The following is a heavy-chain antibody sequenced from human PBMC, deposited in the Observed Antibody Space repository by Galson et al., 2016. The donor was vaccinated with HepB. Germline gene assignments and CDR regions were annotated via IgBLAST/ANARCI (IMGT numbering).Heavy chain of an antibody. CDR2: TSYDGSNE. CDR1: GFTFSRSD. V-gene: IGHV3-30*18. CDR3: ANPETRPYEILTGYSHFDY. D-gene: IGHD3-9*01. Sequence: SLRLSCAASGFTFSRSDMYWVRQAPGKGLEWVAVTSYDGSNEYYADSVKGRFTISRDNSKNTLYLQMNSLRAEDTAVYYCANPETRPYEILTGYSHFDYWGQGTLVTVSS. J-gene: IGHJ4*02.